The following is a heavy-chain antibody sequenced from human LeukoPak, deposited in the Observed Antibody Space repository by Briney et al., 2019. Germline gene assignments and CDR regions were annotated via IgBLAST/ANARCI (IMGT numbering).Heavy chain of an antibody. D-gene: IGHD3-22*01. J-gene: IGHJ4*02. CDR2: IRGSGAKT. CDR3: AKDFVYHYEIINSRAFDY. CDR1: GFSFCSYA. V-gene: IGHV3-23*01. Sequence: PGGSLRLSCTASGFSFCSYAMSWVPQAPGRGREGVSNIRGSGAKTYYADSGKGRFPISRDNSMNTLYMQVTSVRAEDTAVYYCAKDFVYHYEIINSRAFDYWGQGTLVTVSS.